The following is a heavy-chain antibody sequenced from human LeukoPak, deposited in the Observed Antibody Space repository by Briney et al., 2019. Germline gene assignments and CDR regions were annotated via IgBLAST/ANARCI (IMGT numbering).Heavy chain of an antibody. CDR3: ARDQEGFDY. CDR2: ISAYNGNT. V-gene: IGHV1-18*01. J-gene: IGHJ4*02. CDR1: GYTFTSYG. Sequence: ASVTVSCTASGYTFTSYGISWVRQAPGQGLEWMGWISAYNGNTNYAQKLQGRVTMTIDTSTSTVHMELSGLRSEDTAVYYCARDQEGFDYWGQGTLVTVSS.